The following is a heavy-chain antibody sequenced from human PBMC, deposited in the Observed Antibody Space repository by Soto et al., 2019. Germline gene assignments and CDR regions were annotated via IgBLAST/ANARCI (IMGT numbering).Heavy chain of an antibody. V-gene: IGHV3-30-3*01. CDR1: GFTFSSYA. CDR3: ARERYCGSTSCYRRYYYYGMDV. J-gene: IGHJ6*02. CDR2: ISYDGNNK. D-gene: IGHD2-2*01. Sequence: QVQLVESGGGVVQPGRSLRLSCAASGFTFSSYAMHWVRQAPGKGLEWVAVISYDGNNKYYADSVKGRFTISRDNSKNPLYLQMTSLRAEDTAVYYCARERYCGSTSCYRRYYYYGMDVWGQGTTVTVSS.